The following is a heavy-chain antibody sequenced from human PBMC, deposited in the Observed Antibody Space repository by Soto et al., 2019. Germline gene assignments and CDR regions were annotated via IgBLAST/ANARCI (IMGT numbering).Heavy chain of an antibody. CDR3: ARSPAYIAVAGRTHNWFDP. D-gene: IGHD6-19*01. J-gene: IGHJ5*02. Sequence: GASVKVSCKASGYTFTGYYMHWVRQAPGQGLEWMGWINPNSGGTNYAQKFQGWVTMTRDTSISTAYMELSRLRSDDTAVYYCARSPAYIAVAGRTHNWFDPWGQGTLVTVSS. V-gene: IGHV1-2*04. CDR2: INPNSGGT. CDR1: GYTFTGYY.